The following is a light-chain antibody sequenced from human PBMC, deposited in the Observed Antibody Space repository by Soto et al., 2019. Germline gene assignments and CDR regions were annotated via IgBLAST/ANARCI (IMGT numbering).Light chain of an antibody. CDR3: QQYGSLVT. J-gene: IGKJ1*01. CDR2: CAS. V-gene: IGKV3-20*01. CDR1: QSVSSSY. Sequence: IVLTHSPCTLSLSPLERATLSFMSSQSVSSSYLAWYQQKPGRAPRLLIDCASSRATGIPDRFSGSGSGTDFTLTISRLEPEDLAVYYCQQYGSLVTFGQGTKVDIK.